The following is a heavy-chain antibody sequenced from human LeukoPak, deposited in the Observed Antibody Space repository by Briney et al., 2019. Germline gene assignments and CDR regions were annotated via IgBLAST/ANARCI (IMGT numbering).Heavy chain of an antibody. V-gene: IGHV3-7*01. CDR1: GFTFSSYW. J-gene: IGHJ4*02. CDR3: ARDLYRIVVVPHYFDY. D-gene: IGHD3-22*01. Sequence: GGSLRLSCAASGFTFSSYWMSWVRQAPGKGLEWVANIKQDGSEKYYVDSVKGRFTISRDSAKNSLYLQMNSLRAEDTAVYYCARDLYRIVVVPHYFDYWGQGTLVTVSS. CDR2: IKQDGSEK.